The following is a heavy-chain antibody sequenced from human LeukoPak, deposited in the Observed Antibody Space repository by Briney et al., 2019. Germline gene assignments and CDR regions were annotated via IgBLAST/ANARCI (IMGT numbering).Heavy chain of an antibody. V-gene: IGHV4-34*01. CDR2: IDHSGST. J-gene: IGHJ4*02. CDR3: GIAPDY. D-gene: IGHD2-21*01. CDR1: GASLRAYS. Sequence: PSETLSLTCAVSGASLRAYSWSWIRQPPEKGLEWVGEIDHSGSTNYNPSLKTRVTTSVDTSMNQFSLRLTSVTAADTAVYYCGIAPDYWGQGTLVTVSS.